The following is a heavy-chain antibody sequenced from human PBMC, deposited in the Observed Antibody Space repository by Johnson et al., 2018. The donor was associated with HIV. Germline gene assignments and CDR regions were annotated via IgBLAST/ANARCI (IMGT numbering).Heavy chain of an antibody. CDR3: ARGVPIAAAGHDAFDI. V-gene: IGHV3-13*01. Sequence: VLLVESGGGVVQPGRSLRLSCAASGFTFSSYDMHWVRQATGKGLEWVSAIGTAGDTYYPGSVKGRFTISRENAKNSLYLQMNSLRAGDTAVYYCARGVPIAAAGHDAFDIWGQGTMVTVSS. CDR1: GFTFSSYD. CDR2: IGTAGDT. J-gene: IGHJ3*02. D-gene: IGHD6-13*01.